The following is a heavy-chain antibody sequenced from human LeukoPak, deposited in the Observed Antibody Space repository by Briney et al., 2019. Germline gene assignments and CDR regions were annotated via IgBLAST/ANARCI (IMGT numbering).Heavy chain of an antibody. J-gene: IGHJ4*02. V-gene: IGHV4-59*01. CDR2: IYYSGST. Sequence: SETLSLTCTVSGGSISSYYWSWIRQPPGKGLEWIGYIYYSGSTNYNPSLKSRVTISVDTSKNQFSLKLSSVTAADTAVYYCARRYCSGGSCYFDYWGQGTLVTVSS. D-gene: IGHD2-15*01. CDR3: ARRYCSGGSCYFDY. CDR1: GGSISSYY.